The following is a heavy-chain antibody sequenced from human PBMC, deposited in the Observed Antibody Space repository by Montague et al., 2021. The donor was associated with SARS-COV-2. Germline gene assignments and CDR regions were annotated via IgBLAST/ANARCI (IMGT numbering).Heavy chain of an antibody. CDR1: GGSISNSNYY. CDR2: VYYSGNT. D-gene: IGHD2-8*02. J-gene: IGHJ1*01. CDR3: AGRCTGGCYCHVSN. Sequence: SETLSLTCTVSGGSISNSNYYWGWIRQPPGKGLEWIGSVYYSGNTYHNPSLKSRVSISVDTSKSQLSLKVMSVTAADTAVYYCAGRCTGGCYCHVSNWGQGTLVTVSS. V-gene: IGHV4-39*01.